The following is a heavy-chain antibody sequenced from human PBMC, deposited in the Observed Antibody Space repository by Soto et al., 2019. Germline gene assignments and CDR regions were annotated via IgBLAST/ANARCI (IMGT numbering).Heavy chain of an antibody. J-gene: IGHJ4*02. CDR3: ARALDSSAAPFDY. CDR2: IFYRGRT. D-gene: IGHD2-2*01. Sequence: SETLSLTCTVSGGSIDPYYWSWIRQPPGKGLEWIGFIFYRGRTNYNPSLKSRVTISLDTSKSQFSLRLSSVTAADTAVYFCARALDSSAAPFDYWGQGTLVTVSS. CDR1: GGSIDPYY. V-gene: IGHV4-59*01.